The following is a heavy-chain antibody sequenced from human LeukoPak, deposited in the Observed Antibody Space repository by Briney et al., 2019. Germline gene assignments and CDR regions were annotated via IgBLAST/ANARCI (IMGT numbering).Heavy chain of an antibody. D-gene: IGHD3-10*01. J-gene: IGHJ2*01. Sequence: ASVKVSCKASVYTFTAHYIHWVRQAPGQGLERMGWIGPNSGGTNYAQKFLGSVTMTRDTSINTAFMELSRLRSDDTAIYYCARVRGTTLVRGVITNYFDLWGRGSLVTVSS. CDR1: VYTFTAHY. CDR3: ARVRGTTLVRGVITNYFDL. CDR2: IGPNSGGT. V-gene: IGHV1-2*02.